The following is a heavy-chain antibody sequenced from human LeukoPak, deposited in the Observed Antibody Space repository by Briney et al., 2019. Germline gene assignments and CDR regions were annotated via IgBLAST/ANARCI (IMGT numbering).Heavy chain of an antibody. Sequence: GGSLRLSCGASGFTFSDYSMNWVRQAPGKGLAWVASITSAGGYTYYADSVKGRFTISRDNSKNTLYLQMNSLRAEDTAVYYCAKDLVAGIYGYWGQGTLVTVSS. V-gene: IGHV3-21*01. D-gene: IGHD6-19*01. CDR2: ITSAGGYT. CDR1: GFTFSDYS. CDR3: AKDLVAGIYGY. J-gene: IGHJ4*02.